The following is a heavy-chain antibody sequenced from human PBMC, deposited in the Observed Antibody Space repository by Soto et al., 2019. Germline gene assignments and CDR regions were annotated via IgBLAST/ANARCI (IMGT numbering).Heavy chain of an antibody. Sequence: EVQLLESGGGLVQPGGSLRLSCAASGFTFSSYAMSWVRQAPGKGLEWVSAISGSGGSTYYADSVKGRFTISRDNSKNTLYLQMNSLRAEDTAVYYCAKSLEDLYSSGGNFDYWGQGTLVTVSS. J-gene: IGHJ4*02. V-gene: IGHV3-23*01. D-gene: IGHD6-19*01. CDR3: AKSLEDLYSSGGNFDY. CDR1: GFTFSSYA. CDR2: ISGSGGST.